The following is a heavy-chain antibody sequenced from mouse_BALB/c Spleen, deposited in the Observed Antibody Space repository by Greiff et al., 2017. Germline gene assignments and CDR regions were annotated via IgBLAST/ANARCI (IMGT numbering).Heavy chain of an antibody. J-gene: IGHJ2*01. V-gene: IGHV1-87*01. CDR1: GYTFTSYN. D-gene: IGHD1-2*01. CDR3: AREGITTALFDY. CDR2: IYPGDGDT. Sequence: QVQLQQPGAELVKPGASVKMSCKASGYTFTSYNMHWVKQTPGQGLEWIGAIYPGDGDTRYTQKFKGKATLTADKSSSTAYMQLSSLASEDSAVYYCAREGITTALFDYWGQGTTLTVSS.